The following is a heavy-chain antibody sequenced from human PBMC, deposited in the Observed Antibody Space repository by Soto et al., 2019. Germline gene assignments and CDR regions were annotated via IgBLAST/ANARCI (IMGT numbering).Heavy chain of an antibody. V-gene: IGHV1-69*06. Sequence: QLHLVQSGAEVKKPGSSVKVSCKASGGTFSSYTISWVRQATGQGLEWLGGIIPMFGTLYYAQKFQGRLTIAADSDTRTAYIERSTLPSHATAVYCFSRKAASSDDAFHIWGQGTMVTVSS. CDR1: GGTFSSYT. CDR3: SRKAASSDDAFHI. J-gene: IGHJ3*02. CDR2: IIPMFGTL. D-gene: IGHD6-6*01.